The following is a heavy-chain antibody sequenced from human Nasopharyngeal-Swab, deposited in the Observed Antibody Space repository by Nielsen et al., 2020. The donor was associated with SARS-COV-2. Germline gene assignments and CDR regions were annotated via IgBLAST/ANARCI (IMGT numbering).Heavy chain of an antibody. V-gene: IGHV1-46*01. D-gene: IGHD1-7*01. J-gene: IGHJ6*02. CDR2: INPTDGST. Sequence: WVRQAPGQGLEWMGIINPTDGSTSYAQKFEGRDTMTRDTSTSTVYMELNSLRSEDTAVYYCARVLPFRITGTSGMDVWGQGTTVTVSS. CDR3: ARVLPFRITGTSGMDV.